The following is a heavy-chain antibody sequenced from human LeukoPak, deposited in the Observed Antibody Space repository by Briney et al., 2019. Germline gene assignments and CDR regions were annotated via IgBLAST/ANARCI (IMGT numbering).Heavy chain of an antibody. J-gene: IGHJ5*02. CDR3: ARSGGFGEFTNWFDP. CDR2: ISSSGSTI. D-gene: IGHD3-10*01. V-gene: IGHV3-11*01. Sequence: GGSLRLSCAASGFTFSDYYMSWIRQAPGKGLKWVSYISSSGSTIYYADSVKGRFTISRDNAKNSLYLQMNSLRAEDTAVYYCARSGGFGEFTNWFDPWGQGTLVTVSS. CDR1: GFTFSDYY.